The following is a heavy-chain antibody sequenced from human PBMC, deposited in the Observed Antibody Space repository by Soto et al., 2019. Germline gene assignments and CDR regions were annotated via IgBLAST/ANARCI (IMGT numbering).Heavy chain of an antibody. D-gene: IGHD2-8*01. J-gene: IGHJ4*02. CDR3: ARDTLMVYAPSIDY. V-gene: IGHV3-33*01. CDR1: GFTFSSYG. CDR2: IWYDGSNK. Sequence: GGSLRLSCAASGFTFSSYGMHWVRQAPGKGLEWVAVIWYDGSNKYYADSVKGRLTISRDNSKNTLYLQMNSLRAEDTAVYYCARDTLMVYAPSIDYWGQGTLVTVSS.